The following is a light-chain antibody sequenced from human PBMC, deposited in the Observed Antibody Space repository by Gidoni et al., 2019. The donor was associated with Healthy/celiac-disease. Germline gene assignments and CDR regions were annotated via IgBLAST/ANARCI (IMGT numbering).Light chain of an antibody. CDR1: SSNIGNNV. CDR3: AAWDDSLNGPV. CDR2: YDD. Sequence: QSVLTQPPSVSEARRPGATISCSESSSNIGNNVGNWYQQLPGKAPKLLIYYDDQLPSGVSDRFSGSKSGTSASLAISGLQSEDEADYYCAAWDDSLNGPVFGGGTKLTVL. J-gene: IGLJ3*02. V-gene: IGLV1-36*01.